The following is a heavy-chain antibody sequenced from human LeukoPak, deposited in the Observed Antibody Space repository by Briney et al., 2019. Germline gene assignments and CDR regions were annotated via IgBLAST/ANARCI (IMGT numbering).Heavy chain of an antibody. V-gene: IGHV1-2*02. CDR2: INPNSGGT. CDR3: AGDLQWLVPGY. Sequence: ASVKVSCKASGYTFTGYYMHWVRQAPGQGLEWMGWINPNSGGTNYAQKFQGRVTMTRDTSISTAYMELSRLRSDDPAVYYFAGDLQWLVPGYWGQGTLVTVSS. D-gene: IGHD6-19*01. J-gene: IGHJ4*02. CDR1: GYTFTGYY.